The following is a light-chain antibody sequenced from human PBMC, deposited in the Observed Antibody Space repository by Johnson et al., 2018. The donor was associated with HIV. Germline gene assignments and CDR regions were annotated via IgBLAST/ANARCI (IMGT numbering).Light chain of an antibody. V-gene: IGLV1-51*01. Sequence: QSVLTQPPSVSAAPGQKVTISCSGSSSNIGNNYVSWYQQLPGTAPKLLIYYNNKRPSGIPDRFSGSKSGTSATLGITGLQTGDEADYYCGTWDSSLSAVFGNGTKVTVL. CDR1: SSNIGNNY. J-gene: IGLJ1*01. CDR2: YNN. CDR3: GTWDSSLSAV.